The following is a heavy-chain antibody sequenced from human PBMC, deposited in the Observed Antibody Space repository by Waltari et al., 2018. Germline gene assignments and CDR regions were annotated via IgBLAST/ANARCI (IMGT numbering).Heavy chain of an antibody. J-gene: IGHJ4*02. CDR2: IYYSGST. Sequence: QVQLQESGPGLVKPSETLSLTCTVSGGSISSHYWRWIRQPPGKGLEWIGYIYYSGSTNYNPSLKSRVTISVDTSKNQFSLKLSSVTAADTAVYYCARDRGGSSILDYWGQGTLVTVSS. V-gene: IGHV4-59*11. CDR3: ARDRGGSSILDY. CDR1: GGSISSHY. D-gene: IGHD1-26*01.